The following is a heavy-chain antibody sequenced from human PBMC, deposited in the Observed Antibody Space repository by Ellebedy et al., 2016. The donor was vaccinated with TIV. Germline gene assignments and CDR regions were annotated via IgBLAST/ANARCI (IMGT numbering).Heavy chain of an antibody. CDR2: IIPIFGTA. J-gene: IGHJ6*02. D-gene: IGHD2-2*01. CDR3: ARECVVVPAAMGGSCMDV. V-gene: IGHV1-69*13. CDR1: GGTFSSYA. Sequence: ASVKVSCKASGGTFSSYAISWVRQAPGQGLEWMGGIIPIFGTANYAQKFQGRVTITADESTSTAYMELSSLRSEDTAVYYCARECVVVPAAMGGSCMDVWGQGTTVTVSS.